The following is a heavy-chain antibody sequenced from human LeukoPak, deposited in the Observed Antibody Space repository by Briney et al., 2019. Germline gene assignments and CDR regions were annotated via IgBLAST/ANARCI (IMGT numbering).Heavy chain of an antibody. J-gene: IGHJ6*03. CDR3: ARDRLDIVVFPPSKQRRYMDV. D-gene: IGHD2-15*01. CDR2: IYYSGST. V-gene: IGHV4-39*07. Sequence: SETLSLTCTVSGVSISSTRYYWAWIRQPPGKGLEWIGSIYYSGSTYYNSSLKSRVTISVDTSKNQFSLKLSSVTAADTAVYYCARDRLDIVVFPPSKQRRYMDVWGKGTTVTVSS. CDR1: GVSISSTRYY.